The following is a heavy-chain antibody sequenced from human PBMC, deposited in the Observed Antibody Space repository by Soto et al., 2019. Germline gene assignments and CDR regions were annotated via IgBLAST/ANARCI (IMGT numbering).Heavy chain of an antibody. Sequence: SVKVSCKDSGGTFSSYAISWVRQAPGQGLEWIGGIIPIFGTANYAQKFQGRVTITADESTSTAYMELNSLRPGDTAVYYCARAHYDFWSGGDQYYFYGMDVWGQGTTVTVSS. CDR3: ARAHYDFWSGGDQYYFYGMDV. J-gene: IGHJ6*02. CDR2: IIPIFGTA. V-gene: IGHV1-69*13. CDR1: GGTFSSYA. D-gene: IGHD3-3*01.